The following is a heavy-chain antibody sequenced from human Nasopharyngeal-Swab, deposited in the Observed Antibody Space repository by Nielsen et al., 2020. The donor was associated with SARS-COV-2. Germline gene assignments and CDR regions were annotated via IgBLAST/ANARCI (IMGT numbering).Heavy chain of an antibody. D-gene: IGHD6-19*01. CDR3: ATSSSGVIDGPLDY. Sequence: GGSLRLSCAASGFTFSSYSMNWVRQAPGKGLEWVSYISSSSSTIYYADSGKGRFTISRDNAKNSLYLQMISLRAEDTAVYYCATSSSGVIDGPLDYWGQGTLVTVSS. CDR2: ISSSSSTI. V-gene: IGHV3-48*04. J-gene: IGHJ4*02. CDR1: GFTFSSYS.